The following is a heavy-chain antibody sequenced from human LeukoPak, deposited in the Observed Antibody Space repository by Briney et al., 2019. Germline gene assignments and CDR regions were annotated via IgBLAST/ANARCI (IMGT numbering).Heavy chain of an antibody. V-gene: IGHV3-23*01. Sequence: PGGSLRLSCAASGLTFSSHAMHWVRQAPGKGLEWVSAISDSGGSTYYADSVKGRFTISRDNSKNTLYLQMNSLRAEDTALYYCAKVGGDSGGYFFHYWGQGTLVTVSS. CDR3: AKVGGDSGGYFFHY. CDR2: ISDSGGST. CDR1: GLTFSSHA. J-gene: IGHJ4*02. D-gene: IGHD3-22*01.